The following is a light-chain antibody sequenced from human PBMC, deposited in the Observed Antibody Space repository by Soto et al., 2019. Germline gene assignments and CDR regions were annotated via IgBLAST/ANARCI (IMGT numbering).Light chain of an antibody. V-gene: IGKV3-20*01. CDR1: QSVSSSY. J-gene: IGKJ1*01. CDR3: QQYGSSPRT. CDR2: VAS. Sequence: EIVLTQSPGTLSLSPGERATLSCRASQSVSSSYLAWYQRKPGQAPRLLIYVASSRATGIPDRFSGSGSGTDFTLTISRLEPEDFAVYYCQQYGSSPRTFGQGTKVEIK.